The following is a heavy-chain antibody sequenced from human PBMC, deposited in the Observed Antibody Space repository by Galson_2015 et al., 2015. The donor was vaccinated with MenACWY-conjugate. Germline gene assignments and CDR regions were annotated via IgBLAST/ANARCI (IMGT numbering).Heavy chain of an antibody. D-gene: IGHD3-22*01. V-gene: IGHV3-64D*06. J-gene: IGHJ3*02. CDR1: GFTFSSYA. Sequence: SLRLSCAASGFTFSSYAMHWVRQAPGKGLEYVSAISSNGGSTYYADSVKGRFTISRDNSKNTLYLQMSSMRAEDTAVYYCVKETYDSSGYYYLDAFDIWGQGTMVTVSS. CDR2: ISSNGGST. CDR3: VKETYDSSGYYYLDAFDI.